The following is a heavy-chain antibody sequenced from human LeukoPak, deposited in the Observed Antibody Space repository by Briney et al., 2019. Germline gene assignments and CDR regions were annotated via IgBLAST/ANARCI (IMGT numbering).Heavy chain of an antibody. CDR1: GFTFSSYG. V-gene: IGHV3-30*18. CDR2: ISYDGSNK. CDR3: AKSNYFDSGGYYFFDY. Sequence: GGSLRLSCAASGFTFSSYGMHWVRQVPGKGLEWVAVISYDGSNKYYADSVKGRFTISRDNSKNTLYLQMNSLRAEDTAVYYCAKSNYFDSGGYYFFDYWGQGTLVTVSS. D-gene: IGHD3-22*01. J-gene: IGHJ4*02.